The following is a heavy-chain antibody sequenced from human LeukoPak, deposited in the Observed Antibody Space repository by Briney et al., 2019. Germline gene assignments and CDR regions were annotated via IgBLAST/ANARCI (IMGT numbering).Heavy chain of an antibody. J-gene: IGHJ5*02. Sequence: PGGSLRLSCAASGFTFSGYGMHWVRQTPGKGLEWVAVIWYDGSKEYFADSVKGRFTISRDNSKNTLYLQMNSLRAEDTAVYYCARAGGSYCSGGSCTHGWFDPWGQGTLVTVSS. V-gene: IGHV3-33*01. CDR1: GFTFSGYG. CDR3: ARAGGSYCSGGSCTHGWFDP. CDR2: IWYDGSKE. D-gene: IGHD2-15*01.